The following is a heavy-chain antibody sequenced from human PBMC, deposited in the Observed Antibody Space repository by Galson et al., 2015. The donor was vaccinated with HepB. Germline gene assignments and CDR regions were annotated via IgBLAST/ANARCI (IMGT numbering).Heavy chain of an antibody. V-gene: IGHV2-5*02. J-gene: IGHJ4*02. Sequence: PALVKPTQILTLTCTFSGFSFTTNGVAVSWIRQPPGKALEWLALIYWDGDKRYSPSLESSLSITKDTSRNQVVLTMINMDPVDTGTYYCAHSQLISGSGTYRHLSFGSWGQGTLVTVSS. CDR2: IYWDGDK. CDR3: AHSQLISGSGTYRHLSFGS. D-gene: IGHD3-10*01. CDR1: GFSFTTNGVA.